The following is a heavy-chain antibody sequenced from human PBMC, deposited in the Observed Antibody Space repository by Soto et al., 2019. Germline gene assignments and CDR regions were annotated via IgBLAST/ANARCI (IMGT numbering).Heavy chain of an antibody. CDR1: GLTFSSYD. CDR2: IGTAGDT. J-gene: IGHJ3*02. D-gene: IGHD5-18*01. V-gene: IGHV3-13*01. CDR3: ARSLWFNDAFDI. Sequence: PGGSLRLSCAASGLTFSSYDMHWVRKATGKGLEWVSAIGTAGDTYYPGSVKGRFTISRENAKNSLYLQMNSLRAGDTAVYYCARSLWFNDAFDIWGQGTMVTVSS.